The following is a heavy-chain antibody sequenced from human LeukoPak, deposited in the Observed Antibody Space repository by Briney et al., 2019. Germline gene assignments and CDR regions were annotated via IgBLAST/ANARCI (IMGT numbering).Heavy chain of an antibody. V-gene: IGHV3-15*01. CDR2: IKSKTDGGTT. J-gene: IGHJ6*02. D-gene: IGHD2-2*01. CDR3: TTDIGYCSSTSCYHYYYYYGMDV. Sequence: PGGSLRLSCAASGFTFSDYYMSWIRQAPGKGLEWVGRIKSKTDGGTTDYAAPVKGRFTISRDDSKNTLYLQMNSLKTEDTAVYYCTTDIGYCSSTSCYHYYYYYGMDVWGQGTTVTVSS. CDR1: GFTFSDYY.